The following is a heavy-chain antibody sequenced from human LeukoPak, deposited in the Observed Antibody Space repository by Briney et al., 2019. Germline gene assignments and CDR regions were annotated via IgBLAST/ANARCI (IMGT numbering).Heavy chain of an antibody. CDR3: ARDSIAAAPL. V-gene: IGHV4-61*02. Sequence: SETLSLTCTVSGGSISSGSYYWSWIRQPAGKGLEWIGRIYTSGSTNYNPSLKSRVTISVDTSKNQFSLKLSSVTAADTAVYYCARDSIAAAPLWGQGTLVTVSS. CDR2: IYTSGST. CDR1: GGSISSGSYY. D-gene: IGHD6-13*01. J-gene: IGHJ4*02.